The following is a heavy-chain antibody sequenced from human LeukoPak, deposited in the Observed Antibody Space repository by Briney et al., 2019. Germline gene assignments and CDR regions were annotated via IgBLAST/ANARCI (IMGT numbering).Heavy chain of an antibody. CDR1: GFTFSSYA. J-gene: IGHJ4*02. Sequence: GGSLRLSCAASGFTFSSYAMNWARQAPGKGLECVSFITGSGSSTYYTDSVKGRFTISRDNSKNTLYLQMNSLRAEDTAVYYCAKGSSLDCWGQGTLVTVSS. CDR2: ITGSGSST. CDR3: AKGSSLDC. V-gene: IGHV3-23*01.